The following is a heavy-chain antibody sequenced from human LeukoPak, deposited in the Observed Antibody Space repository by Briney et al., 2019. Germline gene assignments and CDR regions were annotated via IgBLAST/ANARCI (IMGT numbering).Heavy chain of an antibody. J-gene: IGHJ4*02. CDR3: ARSSSSWCDY. Sequence: SETLSLTCAVYGGSFSGYYWSWIRQPPGKGLEWIGEISHSGSTNYNPSLKSRVTISVDTSKNQFSLKLSSVTAADTAVYYCARSSSSWCDYWGQGTLVTVSS. D-gene: IGHD6-13*01. CDR1: GGSFSGYY. V-gene: IGHV4-34*01. CDR2: ISHSGST.